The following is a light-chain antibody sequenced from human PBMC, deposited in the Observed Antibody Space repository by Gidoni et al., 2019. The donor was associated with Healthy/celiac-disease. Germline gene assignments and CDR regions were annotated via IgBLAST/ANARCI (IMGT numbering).Light chain of an antibody. V-gene: IGKV3-11*01. CDR1: PSVSSY. J-gene: IGKJ4*01. CDR3: QQRSNWLT. CDR2: DAS. Sequence: ELVLTQSPATLSLSPGERATLSCRASPSVSSYLAWYQQKPGQAPRLLIYDASNRATGTPARFSGSGSGTDFTLTISSLEPEDFAVYYCQQRSNWLTFGGGTKVEIK.